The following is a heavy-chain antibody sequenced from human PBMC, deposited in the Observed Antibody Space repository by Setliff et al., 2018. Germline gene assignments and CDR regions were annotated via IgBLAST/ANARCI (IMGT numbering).Heavy chain of an antibody. CDR2: INNYSFKT. V-gene: IGHV1-18*01. CDR1: GYTFTNYG. D-gene: IGHD3-22*01. J-gene: IGHJ4*02. Sequence: ASVKVSCQPSGYTFTNYGITWVRQAPGQGLEWMGWINNYSFKTNYPQKFLGRVTVTTDTSTGTAYMELGSLTSDDTAIYYCARINFYVSSGYYYAPDYWGPGTLVTVSS. CDR3: ARINFYVSSGYYYAPDY.